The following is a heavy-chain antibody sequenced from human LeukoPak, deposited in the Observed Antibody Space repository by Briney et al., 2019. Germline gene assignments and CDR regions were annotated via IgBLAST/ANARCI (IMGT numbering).Heavy chain of an antibody. CDR3: ARYGSGSCFDY. J-gene: IGHJ4*02. Sequence: GGSLRLSCAASGFTVSSNYMSWVRQAPGKGLEWVSVIYSGGSTYYADSVKGRFTISRDNSKNTLYLEMNSLKAEDAAVYYCARYGSGSCFDYWGQGTLVIVSS. V-gene: IGHV3-66*01. CDR2: IYSGGST. CDR1: GFTVSSNY. D-gene: IGHD3-10*01.